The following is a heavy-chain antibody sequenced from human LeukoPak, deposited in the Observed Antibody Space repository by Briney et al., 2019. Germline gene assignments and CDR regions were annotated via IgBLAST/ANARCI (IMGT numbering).Heavy chain of an antibody. CDR3: AREGAYCGGGCYLDY. V-gene: IGHV3-21*01. Sequence: GGSLRLSCAASGFTFSSYSMNWVRQAPGKGLEWVSSISSSSSYKYYADSVKGRFTISRDNSKNTPYLQMNSPRAEDTAVFYCAREGAYCGGGCYLDYRGQGTLVTVSS. CDR1: GFTFSSYS. J-gene: IGHJ4*02. CDR2: ISSSSSYK. D-gene: IGHD2-21*01.